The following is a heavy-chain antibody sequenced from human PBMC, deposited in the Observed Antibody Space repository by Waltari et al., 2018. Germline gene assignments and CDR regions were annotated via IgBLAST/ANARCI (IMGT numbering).Heavy chain of an antibody. D-gene: IGHD3-22*01. V-gene: IGHV3-23*01. CDR2: ISGSGGST. CDR1: GFTFSSYA. Sequence: EVQLLESGGGLVQPGGSLRLSCAASGFTFSSYAMSWVRQAPGQGLEWVSAISGSGGSTNYADSVKGRFTISRDNSKNTLYLQMNSLRAEDTAVYYCAKVVTMIVVVITDEKKYNWFDPWGQGTLVTVSS. CDR3: AKVVTMIVVVITDEKKYNWFDP. J-gene: IGHJ5*02.